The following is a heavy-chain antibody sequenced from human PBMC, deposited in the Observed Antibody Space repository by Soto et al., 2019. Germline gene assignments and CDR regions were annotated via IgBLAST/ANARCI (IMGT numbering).Heavy chain of an antibody. V-gene: IGHV5-51*01. Sequence: GESLKISCXGFGYNFATYWIAWVRQMPGKGLEYMGIIYPGDSDSRYSPSFQGQVTFSADKSISTAYMQWSSLKASDTAMYYCARHGFYGDYASNYFDPWGQGTPVTVSS. J-gene: IGHJ5*02. CDR2: IYPGDSDS. CDR1: GYNFATYW. CDR3: ARHGFYGDYASNYFDP. D-gene: IGHD4-17*01.